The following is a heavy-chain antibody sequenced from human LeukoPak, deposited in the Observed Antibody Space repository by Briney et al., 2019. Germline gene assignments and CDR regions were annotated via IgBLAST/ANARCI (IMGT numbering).Heavy chain of an antibody. D-gene: IGHD6-13*01. CDR2: NYYSGST. J-gene: IGHJ5*02. CDR1: GGSISSYY. Sequence: SEALSLTCSVSGGSISSYYWSWIRQPPGKGLEWIGYNYYSGSTNYNPSLKSRVTISVDTSKNQFSLKLSSVTAADTAVYYCARRGIAAAVGLGGNWFDPWGQGTLVTVSS. V-gene: IGHV4-59*08. CDR3: ARRGIAAAVGLGGNWFDP.